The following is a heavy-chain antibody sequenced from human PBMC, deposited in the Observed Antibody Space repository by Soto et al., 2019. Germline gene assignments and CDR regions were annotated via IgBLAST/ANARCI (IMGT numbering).Heavy chain of an antibody. CDR3: ASALGINYWYFDI. J-gene: IGHJ2*01. D-gene: IGHD7-27*01. Sequence: PSETLSLTCGLYGESFSGYHCRWIRQPPGKGLEWIEYIYYSGSTNYNPSLKSRVTISVDTSKNQFSLKLNSVTAADTAIYYCASALGINYWYFDIWGRGTLVTVSS. CDR1: GESFSGYH. CDR2: IYYSGST. V-gene: IGHV4-59*08.